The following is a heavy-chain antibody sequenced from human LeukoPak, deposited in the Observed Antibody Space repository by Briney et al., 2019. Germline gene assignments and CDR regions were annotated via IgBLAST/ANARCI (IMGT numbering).Heavy chain of an antibody. D-gene: IGHD3-22*01. CDR1: GGSISSSSSY. CDR3: ARFGPFYYDSSGYPLNWFDP. CDR2: IYYSGSS. V-gene: IGHV4-39*01. J-gene: IGHJ5*02. Sequence: SETLSLTCSVSGGSISSSSSYWGWIRQPPGKGLEWIGSIYYSGSSFDNPALKSRVTISVDTSKNQFSLKLSSVTAADTAVYYCARFGPFYYDSSGYPLNWFDPWGQGTLVTVSS.